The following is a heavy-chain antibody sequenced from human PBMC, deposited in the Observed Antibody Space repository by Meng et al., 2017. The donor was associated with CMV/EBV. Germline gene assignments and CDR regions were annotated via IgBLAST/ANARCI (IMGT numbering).Heavy chain of an antibody. J-gene: IGHJ4*02. Sequence: RRRLREPGTGLVEPSRTRSLTCPVSGGSISSSSYYWGWIRQPPGKGLEWIGSIYYSGSTYYNPSLKSRVTISVDTSKNQFSLKLSSVTAADTAVYYCARDPSLRWIDYWGQGTLVTVSS. CDR2: IYYSGST. D-gene: IGHD4-23*01. V-gene: IGHV4-39*06. CDR1: GGSISSSSYY. CDR3: ARDPSLRWIDY.